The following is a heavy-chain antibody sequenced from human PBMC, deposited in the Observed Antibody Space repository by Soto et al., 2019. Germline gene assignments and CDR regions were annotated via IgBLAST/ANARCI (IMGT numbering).Heavy chain of an antibody. J-gene: IGHJ6*02. D-gene: IGHD1-26*01. CDR2: ISTYNGDT. CDR1: GYTFTTSG. Sequence: QVQLVQSGPEVRKPGASVKVSCEASGYTFTTSGISWVRQVPGQGLEWMGWISTYNGDTNSAQNFQGRVLMTADTSTGTAYMELMRLKSDDTAVYYCARQGSWPYYYHGLDVWGQGTTVTVSS. V-gene: IGHV1-18*01. CDR3: ARQGSWPYYYHGLDV.